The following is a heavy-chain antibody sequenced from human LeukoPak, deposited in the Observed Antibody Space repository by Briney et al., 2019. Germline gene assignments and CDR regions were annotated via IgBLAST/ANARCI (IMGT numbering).Heavy chain of an antibody. CDR3: ARGSYGGNSHYYYYMDV. CDR1: GYSISSGYY. CDR2: IYHSGTT. V-gene: IGHV4-38-2*02. J-gene: IGHJ6*03. Sequence: SETLSLTCTVSGYSISSGYYWGWIRQSPGKGLEWIGNIYHSGTTYYNPSLNSRVSISADTSKNQFSLRLRSVTAADTAVYYCARGSYGGNSHYYYYMDVWGKGTTVTISS. D-gene: IGHD4-23*01.